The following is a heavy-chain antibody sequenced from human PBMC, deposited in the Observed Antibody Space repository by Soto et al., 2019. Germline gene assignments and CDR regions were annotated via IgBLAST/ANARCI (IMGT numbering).Heavy chain of an antibody. Sequence: PSETLSLTCTVSGGSISSYYWSWIRQPPGEGLEWIGYIYYSGSTNYNPSLKSRVTISVDTSKNQFSLKLSSVTAADTAVYYCATSSSSSWYLTAYYYYGMDVWGQGTTVTVSS. CDR3: ATSSSSSWYLTAYYYYGMDV. CDR2: IYYSGST. V-gene: IGHV4-59*01. CDR1: GGSISSYY. D-gene: IGHD6-13*01. J-gene: IGHJ6*02.